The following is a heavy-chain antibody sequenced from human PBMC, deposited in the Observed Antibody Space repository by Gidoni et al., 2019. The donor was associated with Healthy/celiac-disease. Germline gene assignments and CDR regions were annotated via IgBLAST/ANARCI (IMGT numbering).Heavy chain of an antibody. J-gene: IGHJ4*02. CDR2: ISGSGGST. V-gene: IGHV3-23*01. CDR1: GFTLSSYA. Sequence: EVQLLESGGGMVQPGGTLRLACAASGFTLSSYAMSWVRQSPGKGREWVSAISGSGGSTYYADSVKGRFTISRDNSKHTLYLQMNSLRADDTAVYYCAKQLEMATITSSFDYWGQGTLVTVSS. D-gene: IGHD5-12*01. CDR3: AKQLEMATITSSFDY.